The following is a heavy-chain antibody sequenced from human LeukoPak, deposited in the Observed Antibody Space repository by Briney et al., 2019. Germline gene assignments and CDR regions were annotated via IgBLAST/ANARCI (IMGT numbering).Heavy chain of an antibody. CDR3: ASSIAAAGTYQTLDY. CDR1: GGSISSSSYY. CDR2: IYYSGST. J-gene: IGHJ4*02. Sequence: PSETLSLTYTVSGGSISSSSYYWGWIRQPPGKGLEWIGSIYYSGSTYYNPSLKSRVTISVDTSKNQFSLKLGSVTAADTAVYYCASSIAAAGTYQTLDYWGQGTLVTVSS. D-gene: IGHD6-13*01. V-gene: IGHV4-39*01.